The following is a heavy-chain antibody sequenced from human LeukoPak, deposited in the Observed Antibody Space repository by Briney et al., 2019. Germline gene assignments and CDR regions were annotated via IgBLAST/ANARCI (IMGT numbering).Heavy chain of an antibody. CDR2: ISDSGGST. CDR3: AKASRLLWFGELLSGGRNWFDP. V-gene: IGHV3-23*01. J-gene: IGHJ5*02. CDR1: GFTFSSYA. Sequence: PGGSLRLSCAASGFTFSSYAISWVRQAPGKGLEWVSDISDSGGSTYYADSVKGRFTISRDNSKNTLYLQMNSLRAEDTAVYYCAKASRLLWFGELLSGGRNWFDPWGQGTLVTVSS. D-gene: IGHD3-10*01.